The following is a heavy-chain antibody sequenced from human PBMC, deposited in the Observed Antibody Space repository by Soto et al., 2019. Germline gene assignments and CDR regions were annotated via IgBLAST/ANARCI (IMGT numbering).Heavy chain of an antibody. Sequence: QVQLVESGGGVVEPGRSLRLSCEVSAFTFSNYGMHWVRQAPGKGLEWVAFIPYDGSKKYYGDSVKGRFIISRDNSKKTLYLQMNSLRAEDTAIYYCAKDYLHGRFDTSGFPGYFQHWGQGTLVTVSS. J-gene: IGHJ1*01. D-gene: IGHD3-22*01. V-gene: IGHV3-30*18. CDR2: IPYDGSKK. CDR1: AFTFSNYG. CDR3: AKDYLHGRFDTSGFPGYFQH.